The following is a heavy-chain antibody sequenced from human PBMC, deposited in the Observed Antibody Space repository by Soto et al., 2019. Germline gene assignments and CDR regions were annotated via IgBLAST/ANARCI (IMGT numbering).Heavy chain of an antibody. Sequence: ASVKVSCKASGYTFTSYAMHWVRQAHGQRLEWMGWINAGNGNTKYSQKFQGRVTITRDTSASTAYMELSSLRSEDTAVYYCARAAYYYESSGYYPGDYWGQGTLVTVSS. J-gene: IGHJ4*02. V-gene: IGHV1-3*01. CDR1: GYTFTSYA. CDR3: ARAAYYYESSGYYPGDY. CDR2: INAGNGNT. D-gene: IGHD3-22*01.